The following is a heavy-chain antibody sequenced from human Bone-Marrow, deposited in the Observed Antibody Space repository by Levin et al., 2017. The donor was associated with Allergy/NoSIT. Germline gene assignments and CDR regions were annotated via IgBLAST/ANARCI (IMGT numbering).Heavy chain of an antibody. V-gene: IGHV3-53*01. CDR1: GFSVTFNY. J-gene: IGHJ4*02. Sequence: GGSLRLSCAASGFSVTFNYMSWVRQAPGKGLEWVSVLYKGGKTDYADSVKGRFTISRDDVKNTVYLQMNSLRAEDTAVYYCARGPFSSGWYGLDYWGQGTLVSVSS. CDR3: ARGPFSSGWYGLDY. D-gene: IGHD6-19*01. CDR2: LYKGGKT.